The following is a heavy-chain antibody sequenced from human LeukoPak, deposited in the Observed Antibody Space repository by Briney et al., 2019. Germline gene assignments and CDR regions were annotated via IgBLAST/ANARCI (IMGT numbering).Heavy chain of an antibody. V-gene: IGHV3-23*01. D-gene: IGHD1-26*01. CDR2: ISGTGGST. CDR3: AKGRGVSSGSFNY. Sequence: PGGSLRLSCAASGFTFSSHAMSWVRQAPGKGLEWVSAISGTGGSTYYADSVKGRFTISRDNSKNTLYLQMNSLRAEDTAVYYCAKGRGVSSGSFNYWGQGTLVTVSS. CDR1: GFTFSSHA. J-gene: IGHJ4*02.